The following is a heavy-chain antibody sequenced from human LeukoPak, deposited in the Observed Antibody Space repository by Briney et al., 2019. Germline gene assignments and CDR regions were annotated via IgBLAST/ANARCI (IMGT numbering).Heavy chain of an antibody. Sequence: ASLKISCTASGYTFTSYYMHWVRQPPGQGLEWMGIINPSGGSTSYAQKFQGRVTMTRDMSTSTVYMGLSSLRSEDTAVYYCARVRSHGGSYYYWGQGTLVTVSS. D-gene: IGHD1-26*01. V-gene: IGHV1-46*01. CDR1: GYTFTSYY. J-gene: IGHJ4*02. CDR3: ARVRSHGGSYYY. CDR2: INPSGGST.